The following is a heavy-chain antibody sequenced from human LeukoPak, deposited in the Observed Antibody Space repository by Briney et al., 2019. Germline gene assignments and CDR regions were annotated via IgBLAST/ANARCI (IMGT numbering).Heavy chain of an antibody. V-gene: IGHV3-23*01. CDR1: GFTFSSYG. CDR3: ARDLEIGSSSYYFDY. Sequence: GRSLRLSCAASGFTFSSYGMTWVRQAPGKGLEWVSTFGASGNTYYADSVRGRFTISRDNFKNTLYLQMNSLRAEDTAVYYCARDLEIGSSSYYFDYWGQGTLVTVSS. D-gene: IGHD3-3*01. J-gene: IGHJ4*02. CDR2: FGASGNT.